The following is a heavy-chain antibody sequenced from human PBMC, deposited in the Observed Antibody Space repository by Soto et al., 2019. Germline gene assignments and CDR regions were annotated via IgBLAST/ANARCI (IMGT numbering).Heavy chain of an antibody. V-gene: IGHV4-59*01. CDR1: GGSISSYY. CDR3: ARYESFPGFDY. J-gene: IGHJ4*02. D-gene: IGHD3-16*02. Sequence: SETLSLTCTVSGGSISSYYWSWIRQPPGKGLEWIGYIYYSGSTTYNPSLKSRVTISLDTSKNQFSLKLSSVTAADTAVYYCARYESFPGFDYWGQGTLVTVSS. CDR2: IYYSGST.